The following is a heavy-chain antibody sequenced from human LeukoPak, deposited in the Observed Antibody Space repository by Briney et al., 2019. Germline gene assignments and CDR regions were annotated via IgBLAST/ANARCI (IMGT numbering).Heavy chain of an antibody. Sequence: PSETLSLTCTVSGGSISSSSYYWGWIRQPPGKGLEWIGSIYYSGSTYYNPSLKSRVTISVDTSKNQFSLKLSSVTAADTAVYYCARQLGYCSSTSCYADKADYWGQGTLVTVSS. D-gene: IGHD2-2*01. CDR2: IYYSGST. CDR1: GGSISSSSYY. J-gene: IGHJ4*02. CDR3: ARQLGYCSSTSCYADKADY. V-gene: IGHV4-39*01.